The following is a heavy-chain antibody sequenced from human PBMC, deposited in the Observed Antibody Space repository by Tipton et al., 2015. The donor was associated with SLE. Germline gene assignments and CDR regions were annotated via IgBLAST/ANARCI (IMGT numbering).Heavy chain of an antibody. V-gene: IGHV4-34*01. D-gene: IGHD2-8*02. Sequence: TLSLTCAVYGGSFSGYYWSWIRQPPGKGLEWIGEIYHSGSTNYNPSLKSRVTISVDKSKNQFSLKLSSVTAADTAVYYCASYCTGGGCWGFQHWGQGTLVTVSS. CDR1: GGSFSGYY. CDR3: ASYCTGGGCWGFQH. CDR2: IYHSGST. J-gene: IGHJ1*01.